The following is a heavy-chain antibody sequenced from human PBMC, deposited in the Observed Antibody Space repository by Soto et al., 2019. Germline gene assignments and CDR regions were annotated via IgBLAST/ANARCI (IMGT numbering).Heavy chain of an antibody. V-gene: IGHV4-30-4*01. Sequence: QVQLQESGPGLVKPSQTLSLTCTVSGGSISSGVYFWSWLRQPPGKGLEWIGYIYYSGSAYYSPSLKSRLTISIDPSENQFSLRLSSVTAADTAVYYCARGGYSDSGDYFDYWGQGTLVTVSS. D-gene: IGHD3-22*01. J-gene: IGHJ4*02. CDR1: GGSISSGVYF. CDR2: IYYSGSA. CDR3: ARGGYSDSGDYFDY.